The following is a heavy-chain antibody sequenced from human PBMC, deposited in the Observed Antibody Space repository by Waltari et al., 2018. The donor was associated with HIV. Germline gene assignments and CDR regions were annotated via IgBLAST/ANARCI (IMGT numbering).Heavy chain of an antibody. Sequence: QVQLVQSGAEVKKPGASVKVSCKASGYTFTVYYMHWVRQDPGQGREWMGWINPNSGGTNEAQKFQGRVTMTRDTSISTAYMELSRLRSDDTAVYYCARDQGGIAVAGTPGDYWGQGTLVTVSS. J-gene: IGHJ4*02. CDR2: INPNSGGT. V-gene: IGHV1-2*02. D-gene: IGHD6-19*01. CDR3: ARDQGGIAVAGTPGDY. CDR1: GYTFTVYY.